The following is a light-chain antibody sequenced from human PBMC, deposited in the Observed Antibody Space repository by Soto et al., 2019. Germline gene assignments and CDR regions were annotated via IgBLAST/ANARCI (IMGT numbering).Light chain of an antibody. CDR1: SSDVGSYNL. CDR3: QSYDSSLSAVV. J-gene: IGLJ2*01. V-gene: IGLV2-14*02. Sequence: QSVLTQPASVSGSPGQSITISCTGTSSDVGSYNLVAWYQQHPYKAPKLMIYEVTKRPSGVSNRFSGSKSGNTASLAITGLQSEDEADYYCQSYDSSLSAVVFGGWTQLTVL. CDR2: EVT.